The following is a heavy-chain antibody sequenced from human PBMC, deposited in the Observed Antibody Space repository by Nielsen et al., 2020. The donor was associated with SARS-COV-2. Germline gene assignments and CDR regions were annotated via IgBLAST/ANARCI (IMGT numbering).Heavy chain of an antibody. CDR2: INGSGGAT. CDR1: GFTFSNYA. V-gene: IGHV3-23*01. Sequence: LSLTCAASGFTFSNYAMSWVRQAPGKGLEWVSGINGSGGATYYPDSVKGRFTISRDNSKNTLYLQMNSLGADDTAIYYCTRRVAGGTMDVWGQGTTVTVSS. CDR3: TRRVAGGTMDV. D-gene: IGHD6-19*01. J-gene: IGHJ6*02.